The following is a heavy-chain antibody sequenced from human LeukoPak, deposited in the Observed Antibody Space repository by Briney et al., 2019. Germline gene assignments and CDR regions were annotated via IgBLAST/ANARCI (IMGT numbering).Heavy chain of an antibody. Sequence: GGSLRLSSAASGFTVSSNYMSWVRQAPGKGLERVSGIYSGGSIYYADSVKGRFTISRDNSRNTLYLQMNSLRAEDTAVYYCAGISPWGQGTLVTVSS. CDR1: GFTVSSNY. J-gene: IGHJ4*02. V-gene: IGHV3-66*01. CDR2: IYSGGSI. CDR3: AGISP.